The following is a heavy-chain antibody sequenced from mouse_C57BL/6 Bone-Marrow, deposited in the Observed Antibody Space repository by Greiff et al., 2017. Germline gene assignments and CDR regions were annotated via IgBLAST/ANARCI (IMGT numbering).Heavy chain of an antibody. D-gene: IGHD1-1*01. CDR1: GYTFTDYE. Sequence: QVQLQQSGAELVRPGASVTLSCKASGYTFTDYEMHWVKQTPVHGLEWIGAIDPETGGTAYNQKFTGKAILTADKSSSTAYMELRSLTSEDSAVYYCTRSGYYGSSSCYWGQGTTLTVSA. V-gene: IGHV1-15*01. CDR3: TRSGYYGSSSCY. J-gene: IGHJ2*01. CDR2: IDPETGGT.